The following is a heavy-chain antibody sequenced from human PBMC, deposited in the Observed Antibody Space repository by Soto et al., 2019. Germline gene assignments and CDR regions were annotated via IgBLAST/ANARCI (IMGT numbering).Heavy chain of an antibody. J-gene: IGHJ3*02. V-gene: IGHV4-39*01. D-gene: IGHD4-17*01. CDR2: IYYSGST. Sequence: PSETLSLTCTVSGGSISSSSYYWGWIRQPPGKGLEWIGSIYYSGSTYYNPSLKSRVTISVDTSKNQFSLKLSSVTAADTAVYYCARRLTTVTTWEIGAFDIWGQGTMVTVSS. CDR1: GGSISSSSYY. CDR3: ARRLTTVTTWEIGAFDI.